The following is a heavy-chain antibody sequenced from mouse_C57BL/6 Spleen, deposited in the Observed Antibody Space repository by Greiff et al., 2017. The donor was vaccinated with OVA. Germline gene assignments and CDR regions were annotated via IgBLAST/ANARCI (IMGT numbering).Heavy chain of an antibody. Sequence: EVKLMESGAGLVKPGGSLKLSCAASGFTFSSYAMSWVRQTPEKRLEWVAYISSGGDYIYYADTVKGRFTISRDNARNTLYLQMSSLKSEDTAMYYCTRDRTGKYYFDYWGQGTTLTVSS. CDR3: TRDRTGKYYFDY. CDR2: ISSGGDYI. D-gene: IGHD4-1*01. V-gene: IGHV5-9-1*02. J-gene: IGHJ2*01. CDR1: GFTFSSYA.